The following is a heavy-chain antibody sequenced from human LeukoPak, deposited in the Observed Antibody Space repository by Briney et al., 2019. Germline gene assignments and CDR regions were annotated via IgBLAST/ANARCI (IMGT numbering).Heavy chain of an antibody. CDR2: IYHSGST. D-gene: IGHD3-10*01. Sequence: SETLSLTCTVSGYSISSGYYWGWIRQPPGKGLEWIGSIYHSGSTYYNPSLKSRVTISVDTSKNQFSLKLSSVTAADTAVYYCARVYGSGSYYRDAFDIWGQGTMVTVSS. CDR3: ARVYGSGSYYRDAFDI. J-gene: IGHJ3*02. V-gene: IGHV4-38-2*02. CDR1: GYSISSGYY.